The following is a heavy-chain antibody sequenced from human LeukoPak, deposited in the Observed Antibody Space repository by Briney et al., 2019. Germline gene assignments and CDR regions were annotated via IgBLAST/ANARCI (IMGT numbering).Heavy chain of an antibody. D-gene: IGHD3-22*01. J-gene: IGHJ5*02. CDR3: ARDYDSSGYNNWFDP. CDR2: IIPIFGTA. CDR1: GGTFSSYA. Sequence: ASVKVSCKASGGTFSSYAISWVRQAPGQGLEWMGGIIPIFGTANYAQKFQGRVTITADKSTSTAYMELSSLRSEDTAVYYCARDYDSSGYNNWFDPWGQGTLVSVSS. V-gene: IGHV1-69*06.